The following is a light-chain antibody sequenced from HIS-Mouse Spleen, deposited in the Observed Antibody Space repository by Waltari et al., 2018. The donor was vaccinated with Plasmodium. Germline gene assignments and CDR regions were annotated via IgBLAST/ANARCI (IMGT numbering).Light chain of an antibody. CDR3: QQYNNWPIT. CDR2: GAS. V-gene: IGKV3D-15*03. Sequence: EIVMTQSPATLSVSPEERATLACRASQSVSSNLAWYQQKPGQAPRLLIYGASIRATGIPARFSGSGSGTEFTLTISILQSEDFAVYYCQQYNNWPITFGQGTRLEIK. J-gene: IGKJ5*01. CDR1: QSVSSN.